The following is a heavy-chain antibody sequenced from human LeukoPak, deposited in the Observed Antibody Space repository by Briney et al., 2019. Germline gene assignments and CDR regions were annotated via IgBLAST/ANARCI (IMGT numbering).Heavy chain of an antibody. D-gene: IGHD5-18*01. Sequence: GGSLRLSCVASGITFSNYAVSWVRQAPEKGLGWVSVISGSAHKIRYADAVKGRFTISRDNSENIVYLQMNNLRVEDTAVYYCAGRPTGYSSGYIHWGQGTLVTVSS. CDR1: GITFSNYA. V-gene: IGHV3-23*01. J-gene: IGHJ4*02. CDR2: ISGSAHKI. CDR3: AGRPTGYSSGYIH.